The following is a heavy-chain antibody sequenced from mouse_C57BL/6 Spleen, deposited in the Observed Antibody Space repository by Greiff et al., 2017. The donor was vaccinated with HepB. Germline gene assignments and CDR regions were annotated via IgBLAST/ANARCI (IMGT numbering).Heavy chain of an antibody. CDR3: ARNGKTPVFDY. V-gene: IGHV2-2*01. D-gene: IGHD4-1*01. J-gene: IGHJ2*01. CDR1: GFSLTSYG. Sequence: QVPLKQSGPGLVQPSQSLSITCTVSGFSLTSYGVPWVRQSPGKGLEWLGVIWSGGSTDYNAAFISRLSISKDNSKSQVFFKMSSLQADDTAIYYCARNGKTPVFDYWGQGTTLTVSS. CDR2: IWSGGST.